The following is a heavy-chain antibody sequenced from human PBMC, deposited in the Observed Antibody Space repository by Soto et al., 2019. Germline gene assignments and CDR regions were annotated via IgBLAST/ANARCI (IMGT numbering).Heavy chain of an antibody. CDR3: ARMYSSGSGWFHP. CDR1: GYSITAGGYY. D-gene: IGHD6-19*01. Sequence: SETLSLTCFVSGYSITAGGYYWSWIRHHPGKGLEWIGSFYSSGSIIYNPSLRSRVSISGDTSSNQFSMSLTSVTAADTARYYCARMYSSGSGWFHPWGQGTMVTVYS. CDR2: FYSSGSI. J-gene: IGHJ5*02. V-gene: IGHV4-31*03.